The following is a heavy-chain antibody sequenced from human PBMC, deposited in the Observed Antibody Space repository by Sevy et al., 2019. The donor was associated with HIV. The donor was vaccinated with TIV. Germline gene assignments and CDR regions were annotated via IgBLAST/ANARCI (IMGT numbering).Heavy chain of an antibody. D-gene: IGHD3-22*01. CDR2: TYYRSKWYN. CDR3: AGRYYYDSSGYYSDAFDI. CDR1: GDSVSSNSAA. Sequence: SQTLSLTCAISGDSVSSNSAAWNWIRQSPSRGLEWLGRTYYRSKWYNDYAVSVKSRITINPDTFKKQFYLQLDSVTPEDTAVYYCAGRYYYDSSGYYSDAFDIWGQGTMVTVSS. V-gene: IGHV6-1*01. J-gene: IGHJ3*02.